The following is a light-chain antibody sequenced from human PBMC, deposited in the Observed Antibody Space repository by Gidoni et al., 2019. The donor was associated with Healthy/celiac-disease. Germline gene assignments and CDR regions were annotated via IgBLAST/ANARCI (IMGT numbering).Light chain of an antibody. V-gene: IGKV3-11*01. J-gene: IGKJ4*01. CDR3: QQRSNWLLT. Sequence: EIVLTQSPATLSLSPGERATLSCRASQSVSSYLAWSQQKPGQAPRLLIYDASNRATGIPARFSGSGSGTDFTLTISSLEPEDFAVYYCQQRSNWLLTFGGXTKVEIK. CDR1: QSVSSY. CDR2: DAS.